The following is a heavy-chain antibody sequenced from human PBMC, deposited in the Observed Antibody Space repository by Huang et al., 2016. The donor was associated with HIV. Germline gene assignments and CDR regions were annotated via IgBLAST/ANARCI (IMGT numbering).Heavy chain of an antibody. J-gene: IGHJ4*02. V-gene: IGHV1-2*02. D-gene: IGHD3-22*01. Sequence: QVHLVQSGAEGKKPGASVRVSCKASGYTFTDYYLHWVRQAPGKGLEWMEWMNPNSGDKKYAQKFQGRVTMTRDTFISTAYMGLSRLRSDDSAVYYCSRSAEFYDSSGVLAYWGQGTLVIVST. CDR1: GYTFTDYY. CDR3: SRSAEFYDSSGVLAY. CDR2: MNPNSGDK.